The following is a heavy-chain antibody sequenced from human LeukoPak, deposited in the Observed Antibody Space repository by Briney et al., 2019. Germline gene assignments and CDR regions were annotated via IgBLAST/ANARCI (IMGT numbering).Heavy chain of an antibody. J-gene: IGHJ4*02. Sequence: PGRSLRLSCAASGFTFSTYGMHWVRQAPGKGLEWVSGISANGGSTFYADSVKGRFTISRDNSKNTLYLQMNSLRAEDTAVYYCAKDRVTAVLNVFADYWGQGTLVTVSS. CDR1: GFTFSTYG. V-gene: IGHV3-23*01. CDR2: ISANGGST. D-gene: IGHD4/OR15-4a*01. CDR3: AKDRVTAVLNVFADY.